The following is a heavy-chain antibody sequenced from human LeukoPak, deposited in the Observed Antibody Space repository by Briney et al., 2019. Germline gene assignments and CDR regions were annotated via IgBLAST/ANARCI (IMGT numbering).Heavy chain of an antibody. D-gene: IGHD2-15*01. CDR2: INPNNGGT. V-gene: IGHV1-2*06. CDR1: GYTFTSYG. CDR3: ARDLLVGAESSFDY. Sequence: GASVKVSCKASGYTFTSYGISWVRQAPGQGLEWMGRINPNNGGTNYAQKFQGRVTMARDTSISTAYMELSRLRSDDTAVYYCARDLLVGAESSFDYWGQGTLVTVSS. J-gene: IGHJ4*02.